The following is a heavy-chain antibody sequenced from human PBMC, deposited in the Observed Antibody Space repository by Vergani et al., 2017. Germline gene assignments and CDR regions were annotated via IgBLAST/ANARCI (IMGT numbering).Heavy chain of an antibody. CDR1: GFSFNSYW. CDR3: ARTRCSETCYMSNWLDS. CDR2: IKSDESIT. Sequence: DVHLAESGGGFFQPGGSLRLSCSAPGFSFNSYWMHWVRQVPGKGLLWVSRIKSDESITAYADSVKGRFTISRDNAQNTLYLQMNSLRVEDTGVYYCARTRCSETCYMSNWLDSWGQGTLVTVSS. V-gene: IGHV3-74*03. J-gene: IGHJ5*01. D-gene: IGHD2-15*01.